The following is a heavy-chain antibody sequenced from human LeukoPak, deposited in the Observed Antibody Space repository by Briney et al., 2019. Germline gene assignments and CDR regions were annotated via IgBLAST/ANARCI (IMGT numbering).Heavy chain of an antibody. CDR2: ISYDGSNK. Sequence: PGGSPRLSCAASGFTFSNYAMHWVRQAPGKGLEWVAVISYDGSNKYYADSVKGRFTISRDNSKNTLYLQMNSLRAEDTAVYYCAREPYSSGWYFSYYFDYWGQGTLVTVSS. V-gene: IGHV3-30-3*01. J-gene: IGHJ4*02. D-gene: IGHD6-19*01. CDR1: GFTFSNYA. CDR3: AREPYSSGWYFSYYFDY.